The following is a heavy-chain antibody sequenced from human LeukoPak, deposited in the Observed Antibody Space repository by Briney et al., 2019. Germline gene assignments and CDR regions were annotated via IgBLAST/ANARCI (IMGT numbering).Heavy chain of an antibody. D-gene: IGHD6-19*01. J-gene: IGHJ5*02. Sequence: GASVKFSCKSSGSSFINYYINWVRQAPGQGLEWMGRINPSGDSTRFAQSLQGRLTMTRDMSTSTVDRELNSLRSEDTAVYYCARELGPVAVSAGWFDLWGQGTLVTVSS. CDR3: ARELGPVAVSAGWFDL. CDR2: INPSGDST. V-gene: IGHV1-46*04. CDR1: GSSFINYY.